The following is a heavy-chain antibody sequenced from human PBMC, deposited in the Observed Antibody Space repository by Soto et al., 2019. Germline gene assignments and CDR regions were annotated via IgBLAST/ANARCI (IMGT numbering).Heavy chain of an antibody. CDR1: GGTFSGYA. D-gene: IGHD2-15*01. V-gene: IGHV1-69*13. J-gene: IGHJ5*02. CDR2: IIPVLGIK. Sequence: ASVKVSCKASGGTFSGYALSWVRQAPGQGLEWMGGIIPVLGIKNYTQKFQDRITIAADESTGTASLDLSSLRSDDTAIYYCANLPPTPDWFDPWGQGTLVTVSS. CDR3: ANLPPTPDWFDP.